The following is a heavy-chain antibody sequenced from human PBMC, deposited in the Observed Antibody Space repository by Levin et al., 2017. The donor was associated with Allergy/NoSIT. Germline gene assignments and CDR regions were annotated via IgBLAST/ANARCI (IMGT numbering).Heavy chain of an antibody. J-gene: IGHJ5*02. CDR3: ARARYYGSGSYFRWFDP. CDR2: ISYDGSNK. D-gene: IGHD3-10*01. CDR1: GFTFSSYA. Sequence: GGSLRLSCAASGFTFSSYAMHWVRQAPGKGLEWVAVISYDGSNKYYADSVKGRFTISRDNSKNTLYLQMNSLRAEDTAVYYCARARYYGSGSYFRWFDPWGQGTLVTVSS. V-gene: IGHV3-30*04.